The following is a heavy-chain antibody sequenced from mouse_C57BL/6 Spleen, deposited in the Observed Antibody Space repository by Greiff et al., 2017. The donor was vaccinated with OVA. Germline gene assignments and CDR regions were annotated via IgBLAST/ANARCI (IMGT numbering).Heavy chain of an antibody. V-gene: IGHV3-6*01. Sequence: EVQLVESGPGLVKPSQSLSLTCSVTGYSITSGYYWNWIRQFPGNKLEWMGYISYDGSNNYNPSLKNRISITRDTSKNQFFLKLNSVTTEDTATYYCARAGTSWYFDVWGTGTTVTVSS. CDR1: GYSITSGYY. CDR3: ARAGTSWYFDV. D-gene: IGHD3-3*01. J-gene: IGHJ1*03. CDR2: ISYDGSN.